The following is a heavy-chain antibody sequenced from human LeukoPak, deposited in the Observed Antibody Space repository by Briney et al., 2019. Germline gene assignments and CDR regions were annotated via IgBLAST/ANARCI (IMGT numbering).Heavy chain of an antibody. CDR1: GGSFSGYY. J-gene: IGHJ5*02. V-gene: IGHV4-34*01. Sequence: SETLSLTCAVYGGSFSGYYWNWIRQPPGKGLEWIGEINHSGSTNYNPSLKSRVTISVDTSKNQFSLKLSSVTAADTAVYYCARGSGGIWFDPWGQGTLVTVSS. CDR2: INHSGST. CDR3: ARGSGGIWFDP. D-gene: IGHD3-10*01.